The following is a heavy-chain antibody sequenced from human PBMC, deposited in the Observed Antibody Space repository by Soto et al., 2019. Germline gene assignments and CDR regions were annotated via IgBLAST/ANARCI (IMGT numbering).Heavy chain of an antibody. J-gene: IGHJ6*02. V-gene: IGHV6-1*01. CDR1: GDSVSSNSAA. D-gene: IGHD6-19*01. CDR3: ARGQWLVLGNYYYGMDV. Sequence: PSQTLSLTCADSGDSVSSNSAAWNWIRQSPSRGLEWLGRTYYRSKWYNDYAVSVKSRITINPDTSKNQFSLQLNSVTPEDTAVYYCARGQWLVLGNYYYGMDVWGQGTTVTVSS. CDR2: TYYRSKWYN.